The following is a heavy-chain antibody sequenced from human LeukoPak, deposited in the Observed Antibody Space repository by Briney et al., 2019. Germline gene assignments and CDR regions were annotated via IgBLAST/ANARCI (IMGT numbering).Heavy chain of an antibody. Sequence: VASVKVSCKASGYTFTGYYMHWVRQAPGQGLEWMGWINPNSGGTNYAQKFQGRVTISIDTSKNQFSLKLNSVTAADTAVYYCAKVYYYYYYMDVWGKGTTVTVSS. V-gene: IGHV1-2*02. CDR3: AKVYYYYYYMDV. J-gene: IGHJ6*03. CDR2: INPNSGGT. CDR1: GYTFTGYY.